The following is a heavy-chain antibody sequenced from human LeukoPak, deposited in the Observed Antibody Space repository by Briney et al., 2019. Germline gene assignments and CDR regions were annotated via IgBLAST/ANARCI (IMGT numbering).Heavy chain of an antibody. Sequence: GRSLRLSCAASGFTFSSYDMHWVRQAPGKGLEWVAFIRYDGSNKYYADSVKGRFTISRDNSKNTLYLQMNSLRAEDTAVYYCAKDEAATLDYWGQGTLVTVSS. CDR1: GFTFSSYD. CDR3: AKDEAATLDY. V-gene: IGHV3-30*02. D-gene: IGHD2-15*01. J-gene: IGHJ4*02. CDR2: IRYDGSNK.